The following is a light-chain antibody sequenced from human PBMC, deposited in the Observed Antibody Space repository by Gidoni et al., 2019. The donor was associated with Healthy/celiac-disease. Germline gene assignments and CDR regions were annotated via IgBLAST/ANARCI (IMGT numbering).Light chain of an antibody. Sequence: DIQMTQSPSSLSASVGDRVTITCQASQDISNYLNWYQQKTGKAPKLLIYDESNMETGVPSRFSGSGSGTDFTFTISSLQPEDIATYYCQQYDNLLRGTFXQXTKLEIK. CDR3: QQYDNLLRGT. CDR2: DES. CDR1: QDISNY. J-gene: IGKJ2*01. V-gene: IGKV1-33*01.